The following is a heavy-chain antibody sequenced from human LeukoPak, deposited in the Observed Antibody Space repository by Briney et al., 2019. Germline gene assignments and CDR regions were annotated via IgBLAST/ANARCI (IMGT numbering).Heavy chain of an antibody. J-gene: IGHJ5*02. Sequence: ETLSLTCTVSGGSICSSSYYWGWIRQPPGKGLEWIGSIYYSGSTYYNPSLKSRVTISVDTSKNQFSLKLSSVTAADTAVYYCARCALEDSSGFNWFDPWGQGTLVTVSS. CDR2: IYYSGST. CDR3: ARCALEDSSGFNWFDP. CDR1: GGSICSSSYY. V-gene: IGHV4-39*07. D-gene: IGHD3-22*01.